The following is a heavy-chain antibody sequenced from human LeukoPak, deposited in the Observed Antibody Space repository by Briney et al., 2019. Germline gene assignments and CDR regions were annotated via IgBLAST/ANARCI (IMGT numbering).Heavy chain of an antibody. CDR1: GGSFSGYY. D-gene: IGHD6-13*01. CDR2: INHSGST. J-gene: IGHJ4*02. Sequence: SETLSLTCAVYGGSFSGYYWSWIRQPPGKGLEWIGEINHSGSTNYNPSLKSRVTISVDTSKNQSSLKLSSVTAADTAVYYCAREEVAAAGTPIDYWGQGTLVTVSS. CDR3: AREEVAAAGTPIDY. V-gene: IGHV4-34*01.